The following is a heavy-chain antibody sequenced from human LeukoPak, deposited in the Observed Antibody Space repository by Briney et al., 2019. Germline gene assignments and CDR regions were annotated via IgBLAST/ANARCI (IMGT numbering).Heavy chain of an antibody. J-gene: IGHJ4*02. V-gene: IGHV4-34*01. CDR2: INHSGST. D-gene: IGHD6-13*01. CDR3: ARSSSSSWYGGGRTTPFDY. CDR1: GGSFSGYY. Sequence: SETLSLTCAVYGGSFSGYYWSWIRQPPGKGLEWIGEINHSGSTNHNPSLKSRVTISVDTSKNQFSLKLSSVTAADTAVYYCARSSSSSWYGGGRTTPFDYWGQGTLVTVSS.